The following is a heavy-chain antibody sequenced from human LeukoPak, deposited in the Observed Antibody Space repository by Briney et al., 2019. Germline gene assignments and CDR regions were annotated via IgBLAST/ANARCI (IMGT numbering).Heavy chain of an antibody. J-gene: IGHJ4*02. CDR3: ARADYYEKNLDY. CDR1: GYTFTSYG. D-gene: IGHD3-22*01. CDR2: ISAYNGNT. Sequence: ASVKVSCKASGYTFTSYGISWVRQAPGQGLEWMGWISAYNGNTNYAQKLQGRVTMTTDTSASTAYMELRSLRPDDTAVYYCARADYYEKNLDYWGQGTLVTVSS. V-gene: IGHV1-18*01.